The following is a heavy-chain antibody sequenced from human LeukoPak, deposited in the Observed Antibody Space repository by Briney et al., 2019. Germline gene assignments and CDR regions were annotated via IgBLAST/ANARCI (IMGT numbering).Heavy chain of an antibody. J-gene: IGHJ6*03. CDR3: ARGARAGDTGWDDYYYYYMDV. Sequence: ASVKVSCKASGGTFSSYAISWVRLAPGQGLEWMGGIIPIFGTANYAQKFQGRVTITTDESTSTAYMELSSLRSEDTAVYYCARGARAGDTGWDDYYYYYMDVWGKGTTITVSS. CDR2: IIPIFGTA. CDR1: GGTFSSYA. V-gene: IGHV1-69*05. D-gene: IGHD1-14*01.